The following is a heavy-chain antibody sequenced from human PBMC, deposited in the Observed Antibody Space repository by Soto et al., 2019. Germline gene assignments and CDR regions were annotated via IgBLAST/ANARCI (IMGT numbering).Heavy chain of an antibody. D-gene: IGHD3-16*01. V-gene: IGHV1-18*01. Sequence: AAGRVSCKTSGFTFRKSSVQWMRQARGQGLEWVGWVSVGSGNTNYAQNLQGRVTMTTDTSTSTAYMELRSLRSKDTAVYFCAMVDVYVTPSPQDVWGQGTTVTVSS. CDR3: AMVDVYVTPSPQDV. CDR1: GFTFRKSS. J-gene: IGHJ6*02. CDR2: VSVGSGNT.